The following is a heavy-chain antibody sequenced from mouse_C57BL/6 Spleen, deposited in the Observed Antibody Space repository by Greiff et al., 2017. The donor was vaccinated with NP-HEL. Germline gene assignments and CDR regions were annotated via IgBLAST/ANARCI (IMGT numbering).Heavy chain of an antibody. CDR2: IYPGDGDT. V-gene: IGHV1-80*01. D-gene: IGHD2-5*01. CDR1: GYAFSSYW. Sequence: QVQLQQSGAELVKPGASVKISCKASGYAFSSYWMNWVKQRPGKGLEWIGQIYPGDGDTNYNGKFKGKATLTADKSSSTAYMQLSSLTSEDSAVYFCARSSYSNYVNWFFAYWGQGTLVTVSA. J-gene: IGHJ3*01. CDR3: ARSSYSNYVNWFFAY.